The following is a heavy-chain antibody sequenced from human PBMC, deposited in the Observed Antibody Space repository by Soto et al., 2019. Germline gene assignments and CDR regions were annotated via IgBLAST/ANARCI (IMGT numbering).Heavy chain of an antibody. Sequence: PGGSLRLSCAASGFTFTSYAMSWVRQAPGKGLEWVSAISGSGGSTYYADSVKGRFTISRDNSKNTLYLQMNSLRAEDTAVYYCAKVRCSGGSCYSGLDYWGQGTLVTVSS. CDR1: GFTFTSYA. J-gene: IGHJ4*02. V-gene: IGHV3-23*01. D-gene: IGHD2-15*01. CDR3: AKVRCSGGSCYSGLDY. CDR2: ISGSGGST.